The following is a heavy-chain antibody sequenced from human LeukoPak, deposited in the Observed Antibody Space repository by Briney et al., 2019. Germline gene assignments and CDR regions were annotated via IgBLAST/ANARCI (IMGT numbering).Heavy chain of an antibody. CDR1: GGSVSSGSYY. V-gene: IGHV4-61*01. J-gene: IGHJ4*02. CDR2: IYYSGST. CDR3: AREDSGGYHNTFDY. Sequence: PSETLSLTRTVSGGSVSSGSYYWSWIRQPPGKGLEWIGYIYYSGSTNYNPSLKSRVTISVDTSKNQFSLKLSSVTAADTAVYYCAREDSGGYHNTFDYWGQGTLVTVSS. D-gene: IGHD1-26*01.